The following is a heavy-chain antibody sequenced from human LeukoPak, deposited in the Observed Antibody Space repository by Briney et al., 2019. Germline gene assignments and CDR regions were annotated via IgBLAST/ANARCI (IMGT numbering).Heavy chain of an antibody. D-gene: IGHD6-6*01. CDR3: ARQSIAARGYYYYMDV. Sequence: PSETLSLTCTVSGGSISSYYWSWIRQPPGKGLEWIGYIYYSGSTNYNPSLKSRVTISVDTSMNHFSLRLSSVTAADTAVYYCARQSIAARGYYYYMDVWGKGTTVTVSS. V-gene: IGHV4-59*08. CDR1: GGSISSYY. CDR2: IYYSGST. J-gene: IGHJ6*03.